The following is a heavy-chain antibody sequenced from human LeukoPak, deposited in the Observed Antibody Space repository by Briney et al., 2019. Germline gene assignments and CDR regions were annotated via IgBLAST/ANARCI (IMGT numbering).Heavy chain of an antibody. CDR2: IKSKTYGGTI. CDR1: GFTFGDYG. V-gene: IGHV3-49*03. J-gene: IGHJ4*02. CDR3: ARAHYGSGNSVNLYYFDY. D-gene: IGHD3-10*01. Sequence: GGSLRLSCTTSGFTFGDYGMSWFRQAPGQGLEWVSFIKSKTYGGTIEYAASVQGRFTISRDDSKSIAYLQMNSLKTEDTAVYYCARAHYGSGNSVNLYYFDYWGQGTLVTVSS.